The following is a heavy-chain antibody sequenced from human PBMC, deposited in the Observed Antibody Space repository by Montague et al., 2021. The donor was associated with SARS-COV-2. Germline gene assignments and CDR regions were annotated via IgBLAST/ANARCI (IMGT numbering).Heavy chain of an antibody. D-gene: IGHD1-20*01. Sequence: SETLSLTCAVYGGSLSGYYWSWIRQPPGKGLEWIGEINHSGSTNYNPSLKSRVTISLDTSKNQFSLKLSSVTAADTAVYYCARGRRRYNWRDETSYYYGMAAWGQGTTVTVPS. J-gene: IGHJ6*02. CDR2: INHSGST. V-gene: IGHV4-34*01. CDR3: ARGRRRYNWRDETSYYYGMAA. CDR1: GGSLSGYY.